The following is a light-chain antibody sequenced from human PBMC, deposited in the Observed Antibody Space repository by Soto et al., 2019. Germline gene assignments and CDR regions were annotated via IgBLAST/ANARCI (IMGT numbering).Light chain of an antibody. CDR2: GAS. V-gene: IGKV3-20*01. CDR1: QSVTSRY. CDR3: QQYNNSPEYT. Sequence: EIVLTQSPGTLSLSPGERATPSCKASQSVTSRYLAWYQQKPGQAPRLLIYGASSRATGIPDRFSGSGSGTDFTLTISRLEPEDFAVYFCQQYNNSPEYTFGQGTKLEIK. J-gene: IGKJ2*01.